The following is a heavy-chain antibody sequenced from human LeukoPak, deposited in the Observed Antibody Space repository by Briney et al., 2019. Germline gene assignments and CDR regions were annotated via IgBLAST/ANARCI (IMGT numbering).Heavy chain of an antibody. D-gene: IGHD2-21*01. CDR2: ISGSGTYI. J-gene: IGHJ4*02. V-gene: IGHV3-21*01. CDR3: ARNSRSDDCLWPPDLLNY. Sequence: GGSLRLSCAASGFTFSPFYMNWVRQAPGKGLEWVSSISGSGTYIFYADSVKGRFTISRDKAEKSLYLQMNSLRAEETATYYCARNSRSDDCLWPPDLLNYGGQGTLVTVPS. CDR1: GFTFSPFY.